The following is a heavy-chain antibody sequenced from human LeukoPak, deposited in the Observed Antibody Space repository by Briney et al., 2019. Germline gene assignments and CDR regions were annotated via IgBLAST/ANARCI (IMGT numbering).Heavy chain of an antibody. CDR2: IYYSGST. CDR3: ARGFDYDSSGYLFDY. CDR1: GGSISSYY. Sequence: SETLSLTCTVSGGSISSYYWSWIRQPPGKGLEWIGYIYYSGSTNYNPSLKSRVTIPVDTSKNQFSLKLSSVTAADTAVYYCARGFDYDSSGYLFDYWGQGTLVTVSS. J-gene: IGHJ4*02. V-gene: IGHV4-59*01. D-gene: IGHD3-22*01.